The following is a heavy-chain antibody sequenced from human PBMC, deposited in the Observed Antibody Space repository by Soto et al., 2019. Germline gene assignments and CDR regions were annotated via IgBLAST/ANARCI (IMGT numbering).Heavy chain of an antibody. CDR3: ARYAGAYYDFWSGYSNYFDY. CDR2: INPSGGST. D-gene: IGHD3-3*01. Sequence: QVQLVQSGAEVKQPGASVKVSCKASGYTFTSYYMHWVRQAPGQGLEWMGIINPSGGSTSYAQKFQGRVTMTRDTSTSTVYMELSSLRSEDTAVYYCARYAGAYYDFWSGYSNYFDYWGQGTLVTVSS. J-gene: IGHJ4*02. CDR1: GYTFTSYY. V-gene: IGHV1-46*01.